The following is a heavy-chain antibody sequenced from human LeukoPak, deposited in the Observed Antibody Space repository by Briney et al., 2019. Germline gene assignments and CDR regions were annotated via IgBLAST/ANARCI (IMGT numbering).Heavy chain of an antibody. Sequence: SETLSLTCSVSGDSISSGRNYWGWIRQSPGKGLEWIASIYSSGDTHSNPSLKSRVSISVDTSKNQVSLKLYSVTASDAAIYYCARHLSGTTMSHYFDFWGQGTLVTVSS. CDR1: GDSISSGRNY. D-gene: IGHD1-1*01. CDR3: ARHLSGTTMSHYFDF. J-gene: IGHJ4*02. V-gene: IGHV4-39*01. CDR2: IYSSGDT.